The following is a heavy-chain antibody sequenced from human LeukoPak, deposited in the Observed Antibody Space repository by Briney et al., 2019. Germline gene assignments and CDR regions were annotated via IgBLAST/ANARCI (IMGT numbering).Heavy chain of an antibody. CDR3: TSSGQYYAFDI. CDR2: INSDGSST. Sequence: GGSLRLSCAASGFTFSSYWMHWVRQAPGKGLVWVSRINSDGSSTSYADSVKGRFTISRDNAKNTLYLQMNSLRAEDTAVYYCTSSGQYYAFDIWGQGTMVTVSS. V-gene: IGHV3-74*01. CDR1: GFTFSSYW. J-gene: IGHJ3*02. D-gene: IGHD2-15*01.